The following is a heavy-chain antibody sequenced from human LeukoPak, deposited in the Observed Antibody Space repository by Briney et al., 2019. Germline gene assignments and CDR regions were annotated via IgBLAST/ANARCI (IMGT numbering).Heavy chain of an antibody. J-gene: IGHJ4*02. CDR2: ISSSGGST. CDR1: GFTFSSFV. CDR3: AKQISLTFGY. Sequence: TGGSLRLSCAASGFTFSSFVMSWVRQAPGKGLEWVSAISSSGGSTYYADSVKGRFTVSRDNSKNTLYLQMNSLRAEDTAVYYCAKQISLTFGYWGQGALATVSS. D-gene: IGHD2-15*01. V-gene: IGHV3-23*01.